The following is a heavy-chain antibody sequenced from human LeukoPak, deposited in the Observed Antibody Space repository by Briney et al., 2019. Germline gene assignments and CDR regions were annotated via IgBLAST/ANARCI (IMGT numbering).Heavy chain of an antibody. CDR1: GYTFTSYD. J-gene: IGHJ4*02. D-gene: IGHD1-26*01. CDR3: ARDLVGMGALDC. Sequence: GASVKVSCKAPGYTFTSYDINWVRQATGQGLEWMGWINAGNGNTKYSQKFQGRVTITRDTSASTAYMELSSLRSEDTAVYYCARDLVGMGALDCWGQGTLVTVSS. V-gene: IGHV1-3*01. CDR2: INAGNGNT.